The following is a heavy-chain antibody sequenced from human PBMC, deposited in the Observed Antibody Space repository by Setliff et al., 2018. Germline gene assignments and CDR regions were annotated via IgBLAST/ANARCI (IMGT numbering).Heavy chain of an antibody. CDR2: IFHSGAT. Sequence: PSETLSLTCSVSGDSVTSHYWSWVRQPPGRGLEWIGYIFHSGATNYNPSLKSRVTISFGTSKNQFSLKLTSVTAADTAVYYCARHGLQFLEWLSAFDYWGQGTLVTVSS. J-gene: IGHJ4*02. V-gene: IGHV4-59*02. CDR3: ARHGLQFLEWLSAFDY. CDR1: GDSVTSHY. D-gene: IGHD3-3*01.